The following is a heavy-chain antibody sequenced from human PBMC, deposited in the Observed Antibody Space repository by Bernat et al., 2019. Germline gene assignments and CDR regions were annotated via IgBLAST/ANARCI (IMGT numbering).Heavy chain of an antibody. Sequence: QVQLQESGPGLVKPSETLSLTCTVSGGSISSYYWSWIRQPPGKGLEWIGYIYYSGSTNYNPSLKSRVTISVDTSKNQFSLKLSSVPAADTAVYYCASARGYCSGGSCYPDGPYYFDYWGQGTLVTVSS. CDR3: ASARGYCSGGSCYPDGPYYFDY. CDR1: GGSISSYY. V-gene: IGHV4-59*01. D-gene: IGHD2-15*01. CDR2: IYYSGST. J-gene: IGHJ4*02.